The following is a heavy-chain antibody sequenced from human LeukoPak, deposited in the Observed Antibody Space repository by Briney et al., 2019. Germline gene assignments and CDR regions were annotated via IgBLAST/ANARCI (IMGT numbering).Heavy chain of an antibody. Sequence: ASVKVSCKASGYTFTSYGISWVRQAPGQGLEWMGWISAYNGNTNYAQKLQGRVTMTTDTSTSTAHMELRSLRSDDTAVYYCARSHYSGSYYLFDYWGQGTLVTVSS. V-gene: IGHV1-18*01. CDR2: ISAYNGNT. D-gene: IGHD1-26*01. CDR3: ARSHYSGSYYLFDY. J-gene: IGHJ4*02. CDR1: GYTFTSYG.